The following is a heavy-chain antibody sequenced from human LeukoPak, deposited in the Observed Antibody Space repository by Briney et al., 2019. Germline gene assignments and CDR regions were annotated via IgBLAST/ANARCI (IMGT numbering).Heavy chain of an antibody. D-gene: IGHD6-19*01. CDR2: IKQDGTEK. CDR3: AKDMVAVAVGTLDY. V-gene: IGHV3-7*01. Sequence: GGSLRLSCAASGFTLSNHWMIWVRQAPGKGLECVANIKQDGTEKYYLDSVKGRFTISRDNAKNSLYLQMNSLRVEDTAVYYCAKDMVAVAVGTLDYWGQGTLVTVSS. CDR1: GFTLSNHW. J-gene: IGHJ4*02.